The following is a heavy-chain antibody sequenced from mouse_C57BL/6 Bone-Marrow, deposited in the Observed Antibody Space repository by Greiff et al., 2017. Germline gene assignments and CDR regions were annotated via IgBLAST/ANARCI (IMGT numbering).Heavy chain of an antibody. CDR2: INPNNGGT. CDR3: ARNYDY. D-gene: IGHD2-1*01. V-gene: IGHV1-26*01. Sequence: EVQLLQSGPELVKPGASVKISCKASGYTFTDYYMNWVKQSHGKSLEWIGDINPNNGGTSYNQKFKGKATLTVDKSSSTAYMELRSLTSEDSAVYYCARNYDYWGQGTTLTVSS. CDR1: GYTFTDYY. J-gene: IGHJ2*01.